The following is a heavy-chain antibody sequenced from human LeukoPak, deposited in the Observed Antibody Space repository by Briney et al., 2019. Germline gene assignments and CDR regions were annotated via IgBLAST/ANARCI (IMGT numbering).Heavy chain of an antibody. V-gene: IGHV1-69*13. CDR1: GGTFSSYA. Sequence: SVKVSCKASGGTFSSYAISWVRQAPGQGLEWMGGIIPIFGTANYAQKFQGRVTITADESTSTAYMELSSLRSEDTAVYYCARGRLRYLDWTRAYSDYWGQGTLVTVSS. D-gene: IGHD3-9*01. CDR3: ARGRLRYLDWTRAYSDY. J-gene: IGHJ4*02. CDR2: IIPIFGTA.